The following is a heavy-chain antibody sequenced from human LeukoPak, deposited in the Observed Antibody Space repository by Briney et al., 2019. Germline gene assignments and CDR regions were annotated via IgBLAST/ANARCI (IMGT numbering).Heavy chain of an antibody. Sequence: SETLSLTCAVSGGSISSGGYSWSWIRQPPGKGLEWIGYIYYSGSTYYNPSLKSRVTISVDTSKNQFSLKLSSVTAADTAVYYCARDSPIAAANAFDIWGQGTMVTVSS. CDR3: ARDSPIAAANAFDI. J-gene: IGHJ3*02. V-gene: IGHV4-30-4*07. CDR1: GGSISSGGYS. CDR2: IYYSGST. D-gene: IGHD6-13*01.